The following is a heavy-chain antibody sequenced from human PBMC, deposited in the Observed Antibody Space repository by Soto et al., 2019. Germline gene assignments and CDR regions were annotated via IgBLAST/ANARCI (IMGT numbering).Heavy chain of an antibody. J-gene: IGHJ6*02. CDR2: IIPIFGTA. V-gene: IGHV1-69*12. Sequence: QVQLVQSGAEVKKPGSSVKVSCKASGGTFSSYAISWVRQAPGQGLEWMGGIIPIFGTANYAQKFQGRVTITADESTSTAYMELSSLRSEDTAVYYCARERNCSGGSCRHAYYYYGMDVWGQGTTVTVSS. D-gene: IGHD2-15*01. CDR1: GGTFSSYA. CDR3: ARERNCSGGSCRHAYYYYGMDV.